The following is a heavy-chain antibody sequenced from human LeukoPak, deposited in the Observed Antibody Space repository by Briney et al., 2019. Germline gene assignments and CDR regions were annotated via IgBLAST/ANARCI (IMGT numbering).Heavy chain of an antibody. J-gene: IGHJ3*02. CDR1: GFTFSSYA. V-gene: IGHV3-23*01. Sequence: PGGSLRLSCAASGFTFSSYAMSWVRQAPGKGREWASAISGSGGSTYYADSVKGRFTISRDNSKNTLYLQMNSLRAEDTAVYYCAKDGYDILTGYYAFDIWGQGTMVTVSS. CDR2: ISGSGGST. CDR3: AKDGYDILTGYYAFDI. D-gene: IGHD3-9*01.